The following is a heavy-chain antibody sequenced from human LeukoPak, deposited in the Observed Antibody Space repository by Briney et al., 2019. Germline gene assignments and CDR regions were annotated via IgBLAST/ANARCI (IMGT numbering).Heavy chain of an antibody. Sequence: SCPTLVKPTQTLTLTCTFSGFSLSTSGVGVGWIRQPPGKALEWLALIYWNDDKSYRPSLKSRLTITKDTSKNQVVLTMTNMDPVDTATYYCAHLPRGYSSSWLDYWGQGTLVTVSS. CDR3: AHLPRGYSSSWLDY. V-gene: IGHV2-5*01. CDR2: IYWNDDK. J-gene: IGHJ4*02. CDR1: GFSLSTSGVG. D-gene: IGHD6-13*01.